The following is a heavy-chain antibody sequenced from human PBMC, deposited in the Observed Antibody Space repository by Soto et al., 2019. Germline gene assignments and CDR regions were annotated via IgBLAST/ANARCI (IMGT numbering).Heavy chain of an antibody. D-gene: IGHD2-8*01. V-gene: IGHV1-58*01. J-gene: IGHJ4*02. Sequence: SVKVSCKASGFTFTSSAFQCVRQARGQRLEWIGWIAVGSGYTNYAQRFQDRVTLTRDMSTATTYMELSRLTSEDTAIYYCAADATAWQQMVPSDYWGQGTLVTVSS. CDR1: GFTFTSSA. CDR3: AADATAWQQMVPSDY. CDR2: IAVGSGYT.